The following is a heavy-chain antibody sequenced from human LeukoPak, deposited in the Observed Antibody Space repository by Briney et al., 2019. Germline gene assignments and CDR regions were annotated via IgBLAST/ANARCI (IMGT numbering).Heavy chain of an antibody. V-gene: IGHV4-4*07. CDR2: IYTSGST. CDR3: ARSGHGSGSYYYNYYYYYMDV. CDR1: GGSISSYY. J-gene: IGHJ6*03. Sequence: SETLSLTCTVSGGSISSYYWSWIRQPAGKGLEWIGRIYTSGSTNHNPSLKSRVTMSVDTSKNQFSLKLSSVTAADTAVYYCARSGHGSGSYYYNYYYYYMDVWGKGTTVTVSS. D-gene: IGHD3-10*01.